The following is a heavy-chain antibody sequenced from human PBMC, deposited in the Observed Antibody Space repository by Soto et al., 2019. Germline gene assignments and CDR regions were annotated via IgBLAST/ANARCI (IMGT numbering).Heavy chain of an antibody. Sequence: QVHLQESGPGLLKPSETLSLTCSVSGGPIRSYYLSWVRQAPGKGLEWIAYIAYTGITGYNPSLRSRVTISGATSQSVFSLKMTSVTAADAAVYYWAREGFSGYEDLDYWGQGILVTVSS. V-gene: IGHV4-59*01. CDR2: IAYTGIT. CDR3: AREGFSGYEDLDY. J-gene: IGHJ4*02. CDR1: GGPIRSYY. D-gene: IGHD5-12*01.